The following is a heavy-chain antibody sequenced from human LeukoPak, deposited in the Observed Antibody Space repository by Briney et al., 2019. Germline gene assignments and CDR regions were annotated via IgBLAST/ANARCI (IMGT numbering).Heavy chain of an antibody. CDR3: VRGGWAVDY. CDR2: IKQDGSAK. D-gene: IGHD6-19*01. V-gene: IGHV3-7*01. CDR1: GFSFGSSW. J-gene: IGHJ4*02. Sequence: GGFLRLSCAASGFSFGSSWMSWVRQAPGKGLEWLANIKQDGSAKNYVDSVKGRFTISRDNAENSLYLQMNSLRVEDTAVYYCVRGGWAVDYWGQGTLVTVSS.